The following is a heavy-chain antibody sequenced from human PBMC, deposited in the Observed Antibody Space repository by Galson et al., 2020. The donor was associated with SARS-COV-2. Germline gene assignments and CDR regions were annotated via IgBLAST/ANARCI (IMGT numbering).Heavy chain of an antibody. D-gene: IGHD5-12*01. CDR3: ASVNGGAYVGYFDY. V-gene: IGHV3-30-3*01. J-gene: IGHJ4*02. Sequence: LKISCVASGFSFSYYAMHWVRQAPGKGLEWVAVISFDGSNEYYADSVKGRFTISRDNPRNTLYLQMNSLRPEDSAVYYCASVNGGAYVGYFDYWGQGTLVTAAS. CDR1: GFSFSYYA. CDR2: ISFDGSNE.